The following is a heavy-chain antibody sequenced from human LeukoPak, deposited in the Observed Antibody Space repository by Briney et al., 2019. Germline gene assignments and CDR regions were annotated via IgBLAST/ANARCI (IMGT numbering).Heavy chain of an antibody. Sequence: SETLSLTCTVSGDPIRSDSYYWNWLRQPAGKGLEWIGRIYASGSTNYNPSLKSRVTISLDTSRNRFSLNLSSVTATDTALYFCARDRSSGWLNWFDPSGRGTLVTVSP. J-gene: IGHJ5*02. V-gene: IGHV4-61*02. CDR3: ARDRSSGWLNWFDP. CDR2: IYASGST. CDR1: GDPIRSDSYY. D-gene: IGHD6-19*01.